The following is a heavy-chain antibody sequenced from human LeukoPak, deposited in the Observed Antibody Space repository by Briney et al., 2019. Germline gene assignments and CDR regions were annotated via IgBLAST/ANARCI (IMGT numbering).Heavy chain of an antibody. CDR3: STGSGHAFDI. D-gene: IGHD3-10*01. J-gene: IGHJ3*02. Sequence: PGGSLRLSCAASGFTFSSYWMHWVRQVPGKGLVWVSRINSDGSSTSYADSVKGRFTISRDNAKNTLYVQMNSLRAEDTAVYCCSTGSGHAFDIWGRGTMVTVPS. CDR1: GFTFSSYW. CDR2: INSDGSST. V-gene: IGHV3-74*01.